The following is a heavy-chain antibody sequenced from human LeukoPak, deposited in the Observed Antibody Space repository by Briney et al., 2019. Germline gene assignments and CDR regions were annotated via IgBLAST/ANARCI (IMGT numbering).Heavy chain of an antibody. CDR2: ISYDGSNK. CDR3: ARGGYYYGSGSQTWDY. V-gene: IGHV3-30-3*01. Sequence: GGSLRLSCAASGFTFSSYAMHWVRQAPGKGLEWVAVISYDGSNKYYADSVKGRFTISRDNSKNTLYLQMNSLRAEDTAVYYCARGGYYYGSGSQTWDYWGQGTLVTVSS. D-gene: IGHD3-10*01. J-gene: IGHJ4*02. CDR1: GFTFSSYA.